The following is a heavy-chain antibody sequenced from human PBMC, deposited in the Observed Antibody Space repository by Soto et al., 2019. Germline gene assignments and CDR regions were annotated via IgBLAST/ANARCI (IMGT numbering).Heavy chain of an antibody. CDR2: IRGKTYGGTT. V-gene: IGHV3-49*04. J-gene: IGHJ4*01. CDR3: VRVLAYCAGDSYDPYYFDF. Sequence: EVQLVESGGGLVTPGRSLTLSCTGSGFTFGDFAMSWVRQAPGKGLEWVGFIRGKTYGGTTEYAASVRGRFVISRDDSRSLTNLQMNSLRTDDTAVYYCVRVLAYCAGDSYDPYYFDFWGHGSLVSVSS. D-gene: IGHD2-21*02. CDR1: GFTFGDFA.